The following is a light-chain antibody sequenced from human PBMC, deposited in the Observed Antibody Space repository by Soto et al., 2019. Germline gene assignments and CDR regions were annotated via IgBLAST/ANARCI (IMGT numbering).Light chain of an antibody. CDR3: SSYGGSNTVV. J-gene: IGLJ2*01. CDR2: EVS. Sequence: QSVLTQPPPASGSPGQSVTISCTGSSSDVGGYNYVSWYQQHPGKAPKLLIYEVSKRPSGVPDRLSGSMSGNTASLTVSGAQAEDEADYYCSSYGGSNTVVFGGGTKLTVL. V-gene: IGLV2-8*01. CDR1: SSDVGGYNY.